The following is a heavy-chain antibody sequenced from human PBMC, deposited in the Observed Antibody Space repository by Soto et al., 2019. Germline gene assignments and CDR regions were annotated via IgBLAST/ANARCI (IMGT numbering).Heavy chain of an antibody. V-gene: IGHV5-51*01. Sequence: GESLKISCKGSGYSFTSYWIGWVRQMPGKGLEWMGIIYPGDSDTRYSPSFQGQVTISADKSISTAYLQWSSLKASDTAMYYCARLGEAYYDFWSGYSHRWFDPWGQGTLVTVSS. D-gene: IGHD3-3*01. J-gene: IGHJ5*02. CDR3: ARLGEAYYDFWSGYSHRWFDP. CDR1: GYSFTSYW. CDR2: IYPGDSDT.